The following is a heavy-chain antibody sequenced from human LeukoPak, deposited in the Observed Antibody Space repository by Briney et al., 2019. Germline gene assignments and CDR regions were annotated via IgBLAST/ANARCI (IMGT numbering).Heavy chain of an antibody. D-gene: IGHD3-10*01. CDR1: GYTFTGYY. CDR3: ARAASGYYYYYYMDV. V-gene: IGHV1-8*03. CDR2: MNPNSGNT. Sequence: GASVNVSCKASGYTFTGYYMHWVRQAPGQGLEWMGWMNPNSGNTGYAQKFQGRVTITRNTSISTAYMELSSLRSEDTAVYYCARAASGYYYYYYMDVWGKGTTVTVSS. J-gene: IGHJ6*03.